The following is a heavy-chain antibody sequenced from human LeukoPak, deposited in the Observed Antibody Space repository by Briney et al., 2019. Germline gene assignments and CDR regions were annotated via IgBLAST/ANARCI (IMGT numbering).Heavy chain of an antibody. V-gene: IGHV4-61*02. Sequence: PSQTLSLTCTVSGGSISSGSYYWSWIRQPAGKGLEWIGRIYTSGSTNYNPSLKSRVTISVDTSKNQFSLKLSSVTAADTAVYYCAREAGYYGSGSYSGAFDIWGQGTMVTVSS. J-gene: IGHJ3*02. CDR1: GGSISSGSYY. D-gene: IGHD3-10*01. CDR3: AREAGYYGSGSYSGAFDI. CDR2: IYTSGST.